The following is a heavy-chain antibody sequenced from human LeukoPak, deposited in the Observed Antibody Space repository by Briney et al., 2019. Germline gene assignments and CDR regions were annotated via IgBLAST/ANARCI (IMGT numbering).Heavy chain of an antibody. J-gene: IGHJ6*02. V-gene: IGHV1-69*13. CDR2: IIPIFGTA. CDR1: GGTFSSYA. CDR3: ARDVAVAGKSFYYYYGMDV. D-gene: IGHD6-19*01. Sequence: SVKVSCKASGGTFSSYAISWVRQAPGQGLEWMGGIIPIFGTANYAQKFQGRVTITADESTSTAYMELSSLRSEDTAVYYCARDVAVAGKSFYYYYGMDVWGQGTTVTVPS.